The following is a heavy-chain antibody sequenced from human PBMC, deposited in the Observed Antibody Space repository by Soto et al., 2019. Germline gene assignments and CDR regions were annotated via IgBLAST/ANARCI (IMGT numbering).Heavy chain of an antibody. CDR1: GFTFSDYY. CDR3: ARDMIAVAGLGRDP. J-gene: IGHJ5*02. CDR2: ISSSSSYT. Sequence: PLRLSCAAAGFTFSDYYMSWIRQDPGKGLEWVSYISSSSSYTNYADSVKGRFTISRDNAKNSLYLQMNSLRAEDTAVYYCARDMIAVAGLGRDPWCHGTQDTVSS. D-gene: IGHD6-19*01. V-gene: IGHV3-11*06.